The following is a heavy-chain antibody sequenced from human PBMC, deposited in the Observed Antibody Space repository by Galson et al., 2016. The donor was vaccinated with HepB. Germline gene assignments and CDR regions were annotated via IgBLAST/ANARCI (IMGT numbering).Heavy chain of an antibody. D-gene: IGHD2-15*01. J-gene: IGHJ3*01. CDR1: GFSFSTYT. V-gene: IGHV3-23*01. CDR2: FDFHTGWT. Sequence: SLRLSCAASGFSFSTYTMGWVRQAPGKGLEWVSTFDFHTGWTLYADSVKGLFTISRDTSKNTLYLQMDSLRVEDTAIYYCSKACSGGSPYRAFDFRGQGTVVTVSP. CDR3: SKACSGGSPYRAFDF.